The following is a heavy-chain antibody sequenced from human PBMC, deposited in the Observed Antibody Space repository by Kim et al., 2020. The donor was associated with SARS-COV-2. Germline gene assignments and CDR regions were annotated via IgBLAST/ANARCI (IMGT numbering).Heavy chain of an antibody. Sequence: GGSLRLSCAASGFTFSSYSMNWVRQAPGKGLEWVSDISSSSGTIYYADSVKGRFTMSRDNAKNSLYLQMNSLRDEDTAVYYCARDLPYYDILTGYPAFDYWGQGTLVTVSS. CDR1: GFTFSSYS. D-gene: IGHD3-9*01. V-gene: IGHV3-48*02. J-gene: IGHJ4*02. CDR3: ARDLPYYDILTGYPAFDY. CDR2: ISSSSGTI.